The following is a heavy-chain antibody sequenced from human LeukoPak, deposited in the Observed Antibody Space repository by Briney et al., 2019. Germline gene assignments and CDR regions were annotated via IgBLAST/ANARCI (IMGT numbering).Heavy chain of an antibody. CDR3: ARWTTVSSMDV. J-gene: IGHJ6*02. CDR2: ITDSGGST. D-gene: IGHD4-11*01. CDR1: GFTFSDCA. V-gene: IGHV3-23*01. Sequence: GGSLRLSCGASGFTFSDCAMSWVRQAPGEGLEWVSAITDSGGSTYHADSVKGRFTISRDNSKNMLYLQMNSLRAEDTAVYYCARWTTVSSMDVWGQGTTVTVSS.